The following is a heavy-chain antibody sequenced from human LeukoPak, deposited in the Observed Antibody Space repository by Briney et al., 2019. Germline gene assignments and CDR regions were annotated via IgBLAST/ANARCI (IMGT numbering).Heavy chain of an antibody. D-gene: IGHD2-8*02. V-gene: IGHV5-51*01. CDR3: ARLGYCTGTSCGRDDLYFDY. CDR2: IFPGDSDT. CDR1: GYSYTSYW. Sequence: GESLKISCKGSGYSYTSYWIAWVRQMPGKGLEWMGIIFPGDSDTTYSPSFQGQVTISADKSISTAYLQWSSLRASGTAMYYCARLGYCTGTSCGRDDLYFDYWGQGTLVTVSS. J-gene: IGHJ4*02.